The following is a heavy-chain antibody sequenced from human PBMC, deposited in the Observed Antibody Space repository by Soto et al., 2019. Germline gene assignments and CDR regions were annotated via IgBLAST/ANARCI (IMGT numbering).Heavy chain of an antibody. J-gene: IGHJ4*02. CDR1: GGSFSGYY. V-gene: IGHV4-34*01. D-gene: IGHD6-13*01. Sequence: SAPLSLTCSFYGGSFSGYYWSWIRQPPGKGLEWIGEINHSGSTNYNPSLKSRVTISVDTSKNQFSLKLSSVTAADTAVYYCARGQQRYFDYWGQGTLVTVSS. CDR3: ARGQQRYFDY. CDR2: INHSGST.